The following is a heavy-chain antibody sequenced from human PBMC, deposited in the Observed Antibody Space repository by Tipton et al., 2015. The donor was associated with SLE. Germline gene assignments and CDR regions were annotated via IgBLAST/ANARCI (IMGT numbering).Heavy chain of an antibody. V-gene: IGHV4-39*01. CDR1: GGSIGGSTYY. D-gene: IGHD2-15*01. CDR2: IYYTGTT. CDR3: ARQPVLSCDFDY. Sequence: TLSLTCTVSGGSIGGSTYYWGWIRQPPGKGLEWIGSIYYTGTTYYSPSLKSRVTLSVDTSKTQFSLKVNSVTAADTAVYFCARQPVLSCDFDYWGQGNLVTVSS. J-gene: IGHJ4*02.